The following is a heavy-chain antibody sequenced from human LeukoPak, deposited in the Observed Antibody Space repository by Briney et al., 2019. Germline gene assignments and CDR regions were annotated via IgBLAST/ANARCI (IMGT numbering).Heavy chain of an antibody. CDR3: ATRIAAAGTDAFDI. D-gene: IGHD6-13*01. CDR2: IYHSGST. V-gene: IGHV4-30-2*01. Sequence: PSETLSLTCAVSGGSISSGGYSWSWIRQPPGKGLEWIGYIYHSGSTNYNPSLKSRVTISVDKSKNQFSLKLSSVTAADTAVYYCATRIAAAGTDAFDIWGQGTMVTVSS. J-gene: IGHJ3*02. CDR1: GGSISSGGYS.